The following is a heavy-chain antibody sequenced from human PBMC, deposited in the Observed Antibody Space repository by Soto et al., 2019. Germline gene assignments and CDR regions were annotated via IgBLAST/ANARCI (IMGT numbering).Heavy chain of an antibody. V-gene: IGHV2-5*02. Sequence: QITLKESGPTLVKPTQTLTLTCTFSGFSLTTDRVGVGWIRQPPGEALEWLAVIYWDDSKTYRPSLESRLTIAKDTSKFQVALTMTNLDSLDTATYYSAHAYGGRSLYWGQGTLVTVSS. D-gene: IGHD1-26*01. CDR3: AHAYGGRSLY. CDR2: IYWDDSK. CDR1: GFSLTTDRVG. J-gene: IGHJ4*02.